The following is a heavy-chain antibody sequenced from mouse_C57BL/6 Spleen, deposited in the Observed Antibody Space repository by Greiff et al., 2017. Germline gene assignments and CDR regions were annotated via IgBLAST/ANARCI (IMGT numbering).Heavy chain of an antibody. Sequence: QVQLQQPGAELVKPGASVKLSCKASGYTFTSYWMQWVKQRPGQGLEWIGEIDPSDSYTNYNQKFKGKATLTVDTSSSTAYMQLSSLTSEDSAVYYWARERATGDDYWGQGTTLTVSS. CDR1: GYTFTSYW. CDR2: IDPSDSYT. V-gene: IGHV1-50*01. J-gene: IGHJ2*01. D-gene: IGHD4-1*01. CDR3: ARERATGDDY.